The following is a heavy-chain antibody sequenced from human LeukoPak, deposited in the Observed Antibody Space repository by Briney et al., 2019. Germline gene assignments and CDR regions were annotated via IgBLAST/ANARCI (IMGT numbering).Heavy chain of an antibody. CDR2: ISSSSDTI. V-gene: IGHV3-48*01. CDR3: ASFGYCAGTTCYWRATDGGGSIDY. J-gene: IGHJ4*02. Sequence: PAGGSLRLSCAASGFTFSNYSMNWVRQAPGKGLEYVSYISSSSDTIYYADSVKGRFTISRDNAKKTLYLQMSSLRAEDTAVYYCASFGYCAGTTCYWRATDGGGSIDYWGQGTLVTVSS. D-gene: IGHD2-2*01. CDR1: GFTFSNYS.